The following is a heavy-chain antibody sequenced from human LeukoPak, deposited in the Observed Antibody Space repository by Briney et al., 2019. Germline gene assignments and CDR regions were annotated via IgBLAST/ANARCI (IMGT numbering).Heavy chain of an antibody. CDR1: GDSVSSNSAA. J-gene: IGHJ5*02. CDR2: TYYRSKWYN. CDR3: ARGQTDPYSSGWIHSNWFDP. D-gene: IGHD6-19*01. Sequence: SQTLSLTSAISGDSVSSNSAAWNWIRQSPSRGLEWLGRTYYRSKWYNDYAVSVKSRITINPDTSKNQFSLQLNSVTPEDTAVYSCARGQTDPYSSGWIHSNWFDPWGQGTLVTVSS. V-gene: IGHV6-1*01.